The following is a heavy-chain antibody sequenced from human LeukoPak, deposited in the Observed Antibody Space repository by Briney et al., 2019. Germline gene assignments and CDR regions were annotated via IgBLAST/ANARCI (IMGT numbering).Heavy chain of an antibody. J-gene: IGHJ4*02. CDR1: GYTFTEYY. CDR3: ARGQSLNDY. V-gene: IGHV1-2*02. Sequence: ASVKVSCKASGYTFTEYYMHWVRQAPGQGLEWMGWINPNSGGANYAEKFQGRVTMTRDTSISTAYMELSRLRYDDTALYSCARGQSLNDYWGQGTLVTVSS. CDR2: INPNSGGA.